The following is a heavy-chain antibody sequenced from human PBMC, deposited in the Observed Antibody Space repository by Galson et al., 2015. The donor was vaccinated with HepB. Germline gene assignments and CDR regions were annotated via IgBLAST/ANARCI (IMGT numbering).Heavy chain of an antibody. CDR2: IWYDGSNK. CDR1: GFTLSGSG. J-gene: IGHJ4*02. CDR3: VVTTLYYFDY. V-gene: IGHV3-33*01. Sequence: SLRLSCAASGFTLSGSGMHWVRQAPGKGLEWVAVIWYDGSNKYYADSVKGRFTISRDSSNNTFYFQMNSLRAEDTAVYYCVVTTLYYFDYWGQGTLVTVSS. D-gene: IGHD4-17*01.